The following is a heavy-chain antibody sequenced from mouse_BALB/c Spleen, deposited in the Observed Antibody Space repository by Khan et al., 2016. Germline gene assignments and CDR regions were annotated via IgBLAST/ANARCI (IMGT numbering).Heavy chain of an antibody. D-gene: IGHD2-4*01. J-gene: IGHJ3*01. CDR2: IDPANGNT. CDR1: GFNIKDTY. V-gene: IGHV14-3*02. CDR3: ARSPDDYDVGFAY. Sequence: VQLQQSGAELVKPGASVKLSCTASGFNIKDTYMHWVKQRPEQGLEWIGRIDPANGNTKYDPKFQGKATITADTSSNTAYLQLSSLPSEDTAVYYCARSPDDYDVGFAYWGQGTLVTVSA.